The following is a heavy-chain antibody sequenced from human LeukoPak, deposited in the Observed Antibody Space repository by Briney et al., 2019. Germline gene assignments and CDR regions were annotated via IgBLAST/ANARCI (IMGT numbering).Heavy chain of an antibody. D-gene: IGHD6-13*01. CDR3: ARSIAVAGRFDP. Sequence: PGGSLRLSCAASGFTFSSYGMHWVRQAPGKGLEWVAVIWYDGSNKYYADSVKGRFTISRDNSKNTLYLQVNSLRAEDTAVYYCARSIAVAGRFDPWGQGTLVTVSS. CDR2: IWYDGSNK. V-gene: IGHV3-33*01. J-gene: IGHJ5*02. CDR1: GFTFSSYG.